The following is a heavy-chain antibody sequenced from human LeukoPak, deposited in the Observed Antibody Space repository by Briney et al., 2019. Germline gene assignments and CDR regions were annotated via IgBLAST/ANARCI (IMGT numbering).Heavy chain of an antibody. CDR1: GFTFSSYA. CDR3: ALPPRTYYYDSSGYHDY. D-gene: IGHD3-22*01. V-gene: IGHV3-23*01. Sequence: GGSLRLSCAASGFTFSSYAMSWVRQAPGKGPEWVSAISGSGTNTYYADSVKGRFTISRDNSKNTLYLQMNSLRAEDTAVYYCALPPRTYYYDSSGYHDYWGQGTLVTVSS. J-gene: IGHJ4*02. CDR2: ISGSGTNT.